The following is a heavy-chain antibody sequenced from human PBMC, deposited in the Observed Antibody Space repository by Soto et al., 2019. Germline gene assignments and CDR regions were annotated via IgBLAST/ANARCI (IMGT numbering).Heavy chain of an antibody. J-gene: IGHJ3*02. Sequence: SCKASGYSFINYDISWVRQAPGQGLEWMGWVSAYNGNTNYAQKFQGRVTMTTDTSTSTAYMELRSLRSDDTAVYFCARDFNCTRRCIDVFDIWGQGTMVTVSS. V-gene: IGHV1-18*01. CDR3: ARDFNCTRRCIDVFDI. D-gene: IGHD2-8*01. CDR2: VSAYNGNT. CDR1: GYSFINYD.